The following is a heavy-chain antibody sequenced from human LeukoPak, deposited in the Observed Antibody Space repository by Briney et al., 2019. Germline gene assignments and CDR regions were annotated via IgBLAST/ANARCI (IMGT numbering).Heavy chain of an antibody. V-gene: IGHV4-39*07. Sequence: PSETLSLTCTVSGGSISSSSYYWGWIRQPPGKGLEWIGSIYYSGSTYYNPSLKSRVTISVDTSKNQFSLKLSSVTAADTAVYYCARLRMYSSGPDDYWGQGTLVTVSS. D-gene: IGHD3-22*01. CDR2: IYYSGST. CDR3: ARLRMYSSGPDDY. J-gene: IGHJ4*02. CDR1: GGSISSSSYY.